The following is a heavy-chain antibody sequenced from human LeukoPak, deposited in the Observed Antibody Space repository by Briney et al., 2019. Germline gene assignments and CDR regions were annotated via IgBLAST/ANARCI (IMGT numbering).Heavy chain of an antibody. Sequence: SETLSLTCAVYGGSFSGYYWSWIRQPPGKGLEWIGEINHSGSTNYNPSLKSRVTISVDTSKNQFSLKLSSVTAADTAVYYCARDGYSCGYFLYWGQGTLVTVSS. CDR2: INHSGST. D-gene: IGHD5-18*01. CDR3: ARDGYSCGYFLY. J-gene: IGHJ4*02. V-gene: IGHV4-34*01. CDR1: GGSFSGYY.